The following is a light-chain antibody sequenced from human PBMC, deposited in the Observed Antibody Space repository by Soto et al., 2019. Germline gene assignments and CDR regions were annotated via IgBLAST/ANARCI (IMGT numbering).Light chain of an antibody. CDR1: QSVSSY. CDR3: QQRT. CDR2: DAS. V-gene: IGKV3-11*01. Sequence: EIVLTQSPATLSLSPGERATLSCRASQSVSSYLAWYQQKPGQAPRLLIYDASNRVTGIPARFSGSGSGTDFTLTISSLEPEDFAVYYCQQRTFGPGTKVDIK. J-gene: IGKJ3*01.